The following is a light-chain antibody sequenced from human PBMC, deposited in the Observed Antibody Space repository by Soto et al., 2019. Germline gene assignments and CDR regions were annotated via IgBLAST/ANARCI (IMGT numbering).Light chain of an antibody. CDR3: EAWDDSLYGAV. V-gene: IGLV1-44*01. CDR2: SND. Sequence: QSVLTQPPAASETPGQRVTISCSGSSSNIGTNTVNWYQQLPGTAPKLLIYSNDLRPSGVPDRFSGSKSGTSASLAISGLQSEDEADYYCEAWDDSLYGAVFGGGTKLTVL. J-gene: IGLJ2*01. CDR1: SSNIGTNT.